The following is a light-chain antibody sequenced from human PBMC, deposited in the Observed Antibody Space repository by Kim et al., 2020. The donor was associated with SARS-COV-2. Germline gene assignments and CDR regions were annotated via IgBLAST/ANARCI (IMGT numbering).Light chain of an antibody. V-gene: IGLV3-25*03. CDR2: KDS. J-gene: IGLJ3*02. Sequence: SYELTQPPSVSVSPGQTARINCSGDALPKQYAYWYQQKPGQAPVLVVYKDSERPSGIPERFSGSSSGTTDTLTISGVQAEDEADYYCQSADSSGTWVFGG. CDR3: QSADSSGTWV. CDR1: ALPKQY.